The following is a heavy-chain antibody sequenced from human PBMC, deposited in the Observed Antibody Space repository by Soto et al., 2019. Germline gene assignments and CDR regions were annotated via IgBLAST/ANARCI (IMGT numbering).Heavy chain of an antibody. Sequence: GGSLRLSCAASGFTFSSYSMNWVRQAPGKGLEWVSYISSSSSTIYYADSVKGRFTISRDNVKNSLYLQMNSLRDEDTAVYYCARDPTETMIRQYYFDYWGQGTLVTVSS. V-gene: IGHV3-48*02. CDR1: GFTFSSYS. D-gene: IGHD3-22*01. CDR3: ARDPTETMIRQYYFDY. CDR2: ISSSSSTI. J-gene: IGHJ4*02.